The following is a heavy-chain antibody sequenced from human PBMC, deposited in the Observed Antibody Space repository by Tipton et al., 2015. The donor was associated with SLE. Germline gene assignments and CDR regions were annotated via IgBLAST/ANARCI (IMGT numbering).Heavy chain of an antibody. D-gene: IGHD3-22*01. J-gene: IGHJ5*02. CDR3: AREPYYYDSSGYYVSWFDP. CDR1: GGSISSGSYY. CDR2: IYYSGST. Sequence: TLSLTCTVSGGSISSGSYYWSWIRQPPGKGLEWIGYIYYSGSTNYNPSLKSRVTISVDTSKNQFSLKLSSVTAADTAVYYCAREPYYYDSSGYYVSWFDPWGQGTLVTVSS. V-gene: IGHV4-61*01.